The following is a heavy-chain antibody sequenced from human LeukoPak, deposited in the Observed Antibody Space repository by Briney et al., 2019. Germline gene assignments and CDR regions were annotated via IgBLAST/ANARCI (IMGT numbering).Heavy chain of an antibody. D-gene: IGHD3-22*01. V-gene: IGHV4-59*11. CDR1: GGSISSHD. J-gene: IGHJ4*02. CDR2: IYYSGSI. Sequence: SETLSLTGTVSGGSISSHDWSWIRQPPGKGLEWIGYIYYSGSITDNPPLKSRVTISVDPSKNQFSLKLSSVTAADTAVYYCARDPAYYDSSGVVHYYFDYWGQGTLVTVSS. CDR3: ARDPAYYDSSGVVHYYFDY.